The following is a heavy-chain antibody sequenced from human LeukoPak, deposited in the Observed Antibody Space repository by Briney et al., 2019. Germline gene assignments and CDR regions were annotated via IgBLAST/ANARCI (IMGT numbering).Heavy chain of an antibody. J-gene: IGHJ4*02. CDR3: ARVTYSGTYYVY. Sequence: ASVKVSCKASGYTLTSYGITWVRQAPGQGLECMGWTSVYSGNTHYAQKLQGRVTMTTDTSTSTAYMELRSLTSDDTAVYYCARVTYSGTYYVYWGQGTLVTVSS. CDR2: TSVYSGNT. CDR1: GYTLTSYG. D-gene: IGHD1-26*01. V-gene: IGHV1-18*01.